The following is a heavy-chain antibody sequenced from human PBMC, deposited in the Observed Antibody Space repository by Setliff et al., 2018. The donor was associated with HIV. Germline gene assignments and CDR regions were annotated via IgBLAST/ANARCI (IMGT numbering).Heavy chain of an antibody. D-gene: IGHD6-19*01. CDR2: FMYTDIHYVNYLN. V-gene: IGHV4-30-4*01. CDR1: GASFVGDNH. J-gene: IGHJ4*02. Sequence: SETLSLTCAVSGASFVGDNHWSWIRQTPERGLEWIAYFMYTDIHYVNYLNYRNPSLANRLSISVDKSKNQFSLTLSSVTAADTAVYYCARARSDWYNVRPYYFDLWGQGTPVTVSS. CDR3: ARARSDWYNVRPYYFDL.